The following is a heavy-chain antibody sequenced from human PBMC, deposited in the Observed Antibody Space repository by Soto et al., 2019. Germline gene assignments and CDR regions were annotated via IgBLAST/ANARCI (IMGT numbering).Heavy chain of an antibody. CDR3: AKDVDCSSTSCYQLIIDY. D-gene: IGHD2-2*01. J-gene: IGHJ4*02. Sequence: GGSLRLSCAASGFTFSRYAMSWVRQAPGKGLEWVSAISGSGGSTYYADSVKGRFTISRDNSKNTLYLQMNSLRAEDTAVYYCAKDVDCSSTSCYQLIIDYWGQGTLVTVSS. CDR1: GFTFSRYA. CDR2: ISGSGGST. V-gene: IGHV3-23*01.